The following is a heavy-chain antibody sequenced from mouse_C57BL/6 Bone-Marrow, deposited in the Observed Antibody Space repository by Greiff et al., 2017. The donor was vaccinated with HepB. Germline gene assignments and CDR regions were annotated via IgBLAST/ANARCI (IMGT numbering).Heavy chain of an antibody. CDR2: INYDGSST. V-gene: IGHV5-16*01. J-gene: IGHJ4*01. Sequence: EVQLVESEGGLVQPGSSMKLSCTASGFTFSDYYMAWVRQVPEKGLEWVANINYDGSSTYYLDSLKSRFIISRDNAKNILYLQMSSLKSEDTATYYCARADWVYYAMDYWGQGTSVTVSS. D-gene: IGHD4-1*01. CDR3: ARADWVYYAMDY. CDR1: GFTFSDYY.